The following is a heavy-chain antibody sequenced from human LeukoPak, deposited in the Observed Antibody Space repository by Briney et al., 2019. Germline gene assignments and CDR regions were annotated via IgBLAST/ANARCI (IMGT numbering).Heavy chain of an antibody. D-gene: IGHD2-2*01. CDR3: ARGVYCSSTSCNYYYYYGMDV. J-gene: IGHJ6*02. V-gene: IGHV4-59*01. CDR1: GGSISSYY. CDR2: IYYSGST. Sequence: SETLSLTCAVSGGSISSYYWSWIRQPPGKGLEWIGYIYYSGSTNYNPSLKSRLTISVDTSKNQFSLKLSSVTAADTAVYYCARGVYCSSTSCNYYYYYGMDVWGQGTTVTVSS.